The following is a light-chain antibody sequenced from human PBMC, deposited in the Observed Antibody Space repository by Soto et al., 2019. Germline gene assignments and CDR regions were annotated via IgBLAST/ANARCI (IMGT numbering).Light chain of an antibody. J-gene: IGKJ4*01. CDR1: QSVGSNS. CDR2: GAS. CDR3: QQYGTSPPLT. Sequence: EFVLTQSPGTLSLSPGERATLSCRASQSVGSNSLAWYQQKPGQAPRILIYGASTRATGIPDRFSGSGSGTDFTLTISSLEPEDFAVYYCQQYGTSPPLTFGGGIKGEIK. V-gene: IGKV3-20*01.